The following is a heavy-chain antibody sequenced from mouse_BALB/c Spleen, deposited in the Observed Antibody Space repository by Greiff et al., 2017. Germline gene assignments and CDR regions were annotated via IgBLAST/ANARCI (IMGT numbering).Heavy chain of an antibody. D-gene: IGHD2-2*01. V-gene: IGHV5-17*02. Sequence: DVKLVESGGGLVQPGGSRKLSCAASGFTFSSFGLHWVRQAPEKGLEWVAYISSGSSTIYYADTVKGRFTIYRGNPKNTLFLQMTSLRTEDTAVFYCAREGKYGYAWFAYWGQGTLVTVSA. CDR3: AREGKYGYAWFAY. CDR1: GFTFSSFG. CDR2: ISSGSSTI. J-gene: IGHJ3*01.